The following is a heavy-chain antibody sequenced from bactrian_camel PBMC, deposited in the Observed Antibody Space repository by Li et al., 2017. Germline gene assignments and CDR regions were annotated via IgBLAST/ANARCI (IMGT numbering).Heavy chain of an antibody. Sequence: HVQLVESGGGSVEAGGSLRLSCVVSGFTFDDSPMGWYRQAPGNGCEMVSTISTSGDTYYADNVKGRFTLSQDNAKNAVALKMTNVKPEDTAVYVCTAGHRFQNCAKDFVVSGQGTQVTVS. CDR2: ISTSGDT. CDR1: GFTFDDSP. V-gene: IGHV3S63*01. D-gene: IGHD2*01. J-gene: IGHJ4*01.